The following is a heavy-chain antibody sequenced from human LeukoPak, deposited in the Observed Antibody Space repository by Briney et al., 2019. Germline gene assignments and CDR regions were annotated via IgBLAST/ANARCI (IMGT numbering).Heavy chain of an antibody. D-gene: IGHD3-16*01. CDR2: TYYRSKWTE. V-gene: IGHV6-1*01. CDR1: GDSVSSNSAA. Sequence: SQTLSLTCVISGDSVSSNSAAWNWIRQSPSRGLEWLGRTYYRSKWTEDYAESVKGRITINSDTSKNQYFLHLNSVTPEDTAVYYCASGWALNSWGQGTLVTVSS. CDR3: ASGWALNS. J-gene: IGHJ4*02.